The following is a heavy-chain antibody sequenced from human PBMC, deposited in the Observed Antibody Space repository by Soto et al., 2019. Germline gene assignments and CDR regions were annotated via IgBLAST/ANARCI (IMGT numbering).Heavy chain of an antibody. CDR2: INHSGST. Sequence: SETLSLTCAVYGGPFSGYYWSWIRQPPGKGLEWIGEINHSGSTNYNPSLKSRVTISVDTSKNQFSLKLSSVTAADTAVYYCARSSITYYYDSSGYPRRGYFDYWGQGTLVTVSS. V-gene: IGHV4-34*01. CDR3: ARSSITYYYDSSGYPRRGYFDY. CDR1: GGPFSGYY. J-gene: IGHJ4*02. D-gene: IGHD3-22*01.